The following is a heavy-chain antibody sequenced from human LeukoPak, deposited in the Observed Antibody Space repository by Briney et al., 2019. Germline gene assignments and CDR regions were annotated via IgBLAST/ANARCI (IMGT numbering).Heavy chain of an antibody. J-gene: IGHJ4*02. V-gene: IGHV3-9*01. CDR3: AKASSGWYGDFDY. D-gene: IGHD6-19*01. CDR2: ISWNSGSI. CDR1: GFTFSSYA. Sequence: GGSLRLSCAASGFTFSSYAMHWVRQAPGKGLEWVSGISWNSGSIGYADSVKGRFTISRDNAKNSLYLQMNSLRAEDTALYYCAKASSGWYGDFDYWGQGTLVTVSS.